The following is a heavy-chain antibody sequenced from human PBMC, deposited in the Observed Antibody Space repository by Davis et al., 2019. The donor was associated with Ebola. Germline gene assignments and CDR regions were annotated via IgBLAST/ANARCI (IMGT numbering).Heavy chain of an antibody. CDR2: IYSGGST. CDR3: AKDLLEIPPGGGMDV. V-gene: IGHV3-53*01. Sequence: GGSLRLSCAASGFTVSSNYMSWVRQAPGKGLEWVSVIYSGGSTYYADSVKGRFTISRDNSKNTLYLQMNSLRAEDTAVYYCAKDLLEIPPGGGMDVWGQGTTVTVSS. D-gene: IGHD1-1*01. CDR1: GFTVSSNY. J-gene: IGHJ6*02.